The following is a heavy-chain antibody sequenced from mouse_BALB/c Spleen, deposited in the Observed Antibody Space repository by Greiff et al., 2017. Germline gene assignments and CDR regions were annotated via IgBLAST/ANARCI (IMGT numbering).Heavy chain of an antibody. CDR1: GFTFSSYY. J-gene: IGHJ2*01. V-gene: IGHV5-6-2*01. CDR3: ARRGYYDY. CDR2: INSNGGST. Sequence: DVKLQESGGGLVKLGGSLKLSCAASGFTFSSYYMSWVRQTPEKRLELVAAINSNGGSTYYPDTVKGRFTISRDNAKNTLYLQMSSLKSEDTALYYCARRGYYDYWGQGTTLTVSS.